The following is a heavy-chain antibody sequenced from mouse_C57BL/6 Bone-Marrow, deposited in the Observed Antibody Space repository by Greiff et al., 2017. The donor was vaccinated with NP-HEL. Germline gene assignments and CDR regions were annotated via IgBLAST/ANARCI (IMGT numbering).Heavy chain of an antibody. V-gene: IGHV7-3*01. Sequence: EVQLQQSGGGLVQPGGSLSLSCAASGFTFTDYYMSWVRQPPGKALEWLGFIRNKANGYTTEYSASVKGRFTISRDNSQSILYLQMNALRAEDSATYYCARSYYSNYLFAYWGQGTLVTVSA. J-gene: IGHJ3*01. D-gene: IGHD2-5*01. CDR1: GFTFTDYY. CDR3: ARSYYSNYLFAY. CDR2: IRNKANGYTT.